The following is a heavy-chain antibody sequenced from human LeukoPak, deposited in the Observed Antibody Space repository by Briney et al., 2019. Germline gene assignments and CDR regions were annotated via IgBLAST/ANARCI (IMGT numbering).Heavy chain of an antibody. CDR2: IKQDGSEK. D-gene: IGHD3-9*01. CDR3: ARDWAKLRYFDWFKTDAFDI. V-gene: IGHV3-7*01. J-gene: IGHJ3*02. Sequence: GGSLRLSCAASGFTLSSYWMSWVRQAPGKGLEWVANIKQDGSEKYYVDSVKGRFTISRDNAKNSLYLQMNSLRAEDTAVYYCARDWAKLRYFDWFKTDAFDIWGQGTMVTVSS. CDR1: GFTLSSYW.